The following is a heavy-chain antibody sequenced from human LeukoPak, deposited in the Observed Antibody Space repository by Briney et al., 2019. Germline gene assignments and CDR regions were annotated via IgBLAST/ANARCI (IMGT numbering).Heavy chain of an antibody. CDR3: ARSGDPVNYYYYVMDV. V-gene: IGHV1-8*01. CDR1: GYTFTSYD. J-gene: IGHJ6*02. CDR2: MNPNSGNT. D-gene: IGHD1-26*01. Sequence: GASVKVSCKASGYTFTSYDINWVRQATGQGLEWMGWMNPNSGNTGYAQKFQGRVTMTRNTSISTAYMELSSLRSEDTAVYYCARSGDPVNYYYYVMDVWGQGTTVTVSS.